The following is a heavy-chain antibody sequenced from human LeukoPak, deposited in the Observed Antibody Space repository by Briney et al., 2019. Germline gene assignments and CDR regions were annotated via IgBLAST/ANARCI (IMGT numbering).Heavy chain of an antibody. V-gene: IGHV3-30*02. D-gene: IGHD2-2*01. CDR3: AKIGGSSTPVYYFDY. J-gene: IGHJ4*02. CDR1: GFTFNIYG. CDR2: IRYDGNDK. Sequence: GGSLRLSCAASGFTFNIYGMHWVRQAPGKGLEWVAFIRYDGNDKYYADSVKGRFTISRDNSKNTLYLQMNSLRAEDTAVYYCAKIGGSSTPVYYFDYWGQGTLVPVS.